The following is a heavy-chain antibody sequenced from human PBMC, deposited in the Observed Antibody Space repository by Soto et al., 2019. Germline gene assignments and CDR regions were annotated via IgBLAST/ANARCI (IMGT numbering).Heavy chain of an antibody. Sequence: PGGSLRLSCAASGFTFSSYGMHWVRQAPGKGLEWVAVISYDGSNKYYADSVKGRFTISRDNSKSSLYLQMNSLKIEDTAVYYCTRGLLGGAPSYTFHGMDVWGHGTTVTVSS. CDR2: ISYDGSNK. D-gene: IGHD1-26*01. J-gene: IGHJ6*01. V-gene: IGHV3-30*03. CDR3: TRGLLGGAPSYTFHGMDV. CDR1: GFTFSSYG.